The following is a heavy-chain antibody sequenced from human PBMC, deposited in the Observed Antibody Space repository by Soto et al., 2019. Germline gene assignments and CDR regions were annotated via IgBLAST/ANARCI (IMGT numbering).Heavy chain of an antibody. V-gene: IGHV1-18*01. D-gene: IGHD5-12*01. J-gene: IGHJ6*02. CDR3: ARGWITDHTPKDYYYGMDV. Sequence: ASVKVSCKASGYTFTSYGISWVRQAPGQGLEWMGWISAYNGNTNYAQKLQGRVTMTTDTSTSTAYMELRSLRSDDTAVYYCARGWITDHTPKDYYYGMDVWGQGTTVTVSS. CDR2: ISAYNGNT. CDR1: GYTFTSYG.